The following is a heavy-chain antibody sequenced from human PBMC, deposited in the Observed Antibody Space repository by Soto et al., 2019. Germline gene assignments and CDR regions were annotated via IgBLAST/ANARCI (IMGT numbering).Heavy chain of an antibody. V-gene: IGHV3-64D*06. CDR1: GFMFSNCA. Sequence: PGGSLRLSCSAYGFMFSNCAMHWVRQAPGKGPEYVSAISSDGGDTFYADSVKARFTVSRDNNRNRLYLQMRSLRLEDTAIYYCAASTTTVISSYTSWRQGTQVTVSS. CDR2: ISSDGGDT. D-gene: IGHD4-4*01. J-gene: IGHJ4*02. CDR3: AASTTTVISSYTS.